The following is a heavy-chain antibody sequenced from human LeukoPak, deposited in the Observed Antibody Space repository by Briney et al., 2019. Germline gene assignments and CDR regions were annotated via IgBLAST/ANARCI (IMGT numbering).Heavy chain of an antibody. J-gene: IGHJ4*02. CDR3: ARHEGSGSYYSY. D-gene: IGHD1-26*01. V-gene: IGHV5-51*01. CDR1: GYSFTTYW. Sequence: GESLKISCKGSGYSFTTYWIGWVRQMPGRGLEWMGIISPDDSEIRYSPSFRGQVTISADKSISTAYLQWSRLKASDTAMYYCARHEGSGSYYSYWGQGTPVTVSS. CDR2: ISPDDSEI.